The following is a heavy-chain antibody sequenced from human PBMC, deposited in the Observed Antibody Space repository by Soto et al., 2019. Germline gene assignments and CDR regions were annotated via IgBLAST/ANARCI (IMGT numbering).Heavy chain of an antibody. CDR1: GFTFSSYC. V-gene: IGHV3-48*02. CDR3: ASEYDYGDLNYYYYGMDV. Sequence: EVQLVESGGGLVQPGGSLRLSCAASGFTFSSYCMNWVRQAPGKGLEWVSYISSSSSTIYYADSVKGRFTISRDNAKNSLYLQMNSLRDEDTAVYYCASEYDYGDLNYYYYGMDVWGQGTTVTVSS. J-gene: IGHJ6*02. CDR2: ISSSSSTI. D-gene: IGHD4-17*01.